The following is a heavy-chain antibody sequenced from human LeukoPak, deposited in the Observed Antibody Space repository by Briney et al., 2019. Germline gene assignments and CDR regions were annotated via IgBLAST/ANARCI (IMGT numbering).Heavy chain of an antibody. V-gene: IGHV3-7*05. D-gene: IGHD5-18*01. CDR3: ARTPGILLFDY. J-gene: IGHJ4*02. CDR1: GFTFSRHW. CDR2: IKRDVNEK. Sequence: PGGSLRLSCAASGFTFSRHWMSWVRQAPGKELEWVANIKRDVNEKYYVDSVKGRFTISRDNAKNSLYLQMNSLTAEDTAVYYCARTPGILLFDYWGQGTLVTVSS.